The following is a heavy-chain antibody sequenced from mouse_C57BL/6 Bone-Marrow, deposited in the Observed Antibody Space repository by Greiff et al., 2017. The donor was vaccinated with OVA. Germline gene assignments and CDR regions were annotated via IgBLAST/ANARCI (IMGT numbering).Heavy chain of an antibody. D-gene: IGHD4-1*01. CDR3: AKLDWDWYFDF. V-gene: IGHV5-4*03. J-gene: IGHJ1*03. CDR2: ISDGGSYT. CDR1: GFTFSSYA. Sequence: EVKLMESGGGLVKPGGSLKLSCAASGFTFSSYAMSWVRQTPEKRLEWVATISDGGSYTYYPDHVKGRFTISRDNAKNNLYLQMSHLKSEDTAMYYCAKLDWDWYFDFWGTGTTVTVSS.